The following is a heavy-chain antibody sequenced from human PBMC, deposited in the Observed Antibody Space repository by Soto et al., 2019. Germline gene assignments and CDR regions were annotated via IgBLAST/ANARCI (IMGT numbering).Heavy chain of an antibody. D-gene: IGHD3-16*02. J-gene: IGHJ6*02. Sequence: GGSLRLSCAASGFTFSSYGMHWVRQAPGKGLEWVAVIWYDGSNKYYADSVKGRFTISRDNSKNTLYLQMNSLRAEDTAVYYCARDQINRLGELSLVYYGMDVWGQGTTVTVSS. V-gene: IGHV3-33*01. CDR3: ARDQINRLGELSLVYYGMDV. CDR2: IWYDGSNK. CDR1: GFTFSSYG.